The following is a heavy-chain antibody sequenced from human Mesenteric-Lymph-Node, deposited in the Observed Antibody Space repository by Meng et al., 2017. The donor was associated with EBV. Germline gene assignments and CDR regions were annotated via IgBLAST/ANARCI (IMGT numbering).Heavy chain of an antibody. CDR2: IHYSGDT. J-gene: IGHJ4*02. Sequence: QVQLQESGPGLVKPSQTVSLTCAVSGGSIAGGSYWSWVRQSPGKGLEWIAFIHYSGDTYYNPSLKSRLTISVDTSKDQFSLRLRSVTAADTAVYYCARRSGSYYGYFDYWGQGTLVTVSS. V-gene: IGHV4-30-4*01. CDR1: GGSIAGGSY. D-gene: IGHD1-26*01. CDR3: ARRSGSYYGYFDY.